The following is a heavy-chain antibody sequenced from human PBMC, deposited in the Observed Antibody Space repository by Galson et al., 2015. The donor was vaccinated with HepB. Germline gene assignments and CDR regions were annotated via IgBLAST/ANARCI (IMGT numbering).Heavy chain of an antibody. CDR3: ARDIDYIAAAGTDPYYFDY. V-gene: IGHV3-11*06. J-gene: IGHJ4*02. D-gene: IGHD6-13*01. CDR2: ISSSSSYT. Sequence: SLRLSCAASGFTFSDYYMSWIRQAPGKGLEWVSYISSSSSYTNYADSVKGRFTISRDNAKNSLYLQMNSLRAEDTAVYYCARDIDYIAAAGTDPYYFDYWGQGTLVTVSS. CDR1: GFTFSDYY.